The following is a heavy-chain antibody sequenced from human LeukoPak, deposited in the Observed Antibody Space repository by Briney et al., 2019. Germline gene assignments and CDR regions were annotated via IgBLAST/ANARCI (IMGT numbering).Heavy chain of an antibody. J-gene: IGHJ1*01. Sequence: SETLSLTCTVSGASISSYYWSWIRQPAGKGLEWVGRIYTSGNTNYNSSLKSRVTMSVDTSKNYFSLKLNSVTAADTAVYYCARWDRTREYFPHWGQGTLVTVSS. V-gene: IGHV4-4*07. CDR2: IYTSGNT. D-gene: IGHD1-1*01. CDR1: GASISSYY. CDR3: ARWDRTREYFPH.